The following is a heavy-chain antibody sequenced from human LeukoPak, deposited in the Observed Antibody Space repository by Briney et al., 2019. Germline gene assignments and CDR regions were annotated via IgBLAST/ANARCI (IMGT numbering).Heavy chain of an antibody. CDR3: ARDCTSGVCPNDY. V-gene: IGHV3-7*01. J-gene: IGHJ4*02. CDR2: IKQDGSEK. CDR1: GFTFSSYW. Sequence: GGSLRLSCAASGFTFSSYWMSWVRQAPGKGLEWVANIKQDGSEKYYVDSVKGRFTISRDNAKNSLYLQMNSLRAEDTAVYYCARDCTSGVCPNDYWGQGTLVTVSS. D-gene: IGHD2-8*01.